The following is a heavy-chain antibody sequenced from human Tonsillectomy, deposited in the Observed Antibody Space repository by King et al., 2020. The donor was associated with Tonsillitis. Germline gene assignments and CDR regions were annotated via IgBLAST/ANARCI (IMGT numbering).Heavy chain of an antibody. J-gene: IGHJ4*02. CDR2: IYTSGST. CDR3: ARDGPYYDILTGLAALDY. D-gene: IGHD3-9*01. Sequence: QLQESGPGLVKPSETLSLTCTVSGGSISSYYWSWIRQPAGKGPEWIGRIYTSGSTNYNPSLKSRVTMSVDTSKNQFSLRLSSVTAADTAVYYCARDGPYYDILTGLAALDYWGQGTLVTVSS. CDR1: GGSISSYY. V-gene: IGHV4-4*07.